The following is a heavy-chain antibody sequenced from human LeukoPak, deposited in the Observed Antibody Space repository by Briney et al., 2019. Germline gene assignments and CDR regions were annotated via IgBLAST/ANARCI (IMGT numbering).Heavy chain of an antibody. CDR2: ISSSSSYI. V-gene: IGHV3-21*01. D-gene: IGHD3-10*01. CDR1: GFTFSSYS. CDR3: ARDRKRGATDY. Sequence: GGSLRLSCAASGFTFSSYSMNWVRQAPGKGLEWVSSISSSSSYIYYAASVKGRFTISRDNAKNSLYLQMNSLRAEDTAVYYCARDRKRGATDYWGQGTLVTVSS. J-gene: IGHJ4*02.